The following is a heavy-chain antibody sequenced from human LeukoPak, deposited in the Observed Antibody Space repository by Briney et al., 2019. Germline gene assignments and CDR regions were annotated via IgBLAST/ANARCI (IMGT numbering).Heavy chain of an antibody. Sequence: SETLSLTCTVSGGSISSSSYYWGWIRQPPGKGLEWIGSIYYSGSTYYNPSLKSRVTISVDTSKNQFSLKLSSVTAADTAVYYCAARVDTAMVTLDYWGQGTLVTVSS. CDR2: IYYSGST. D-gene: IGHD5-18*01. CDR3: AARVDTAMVTLDY. CDR1: GGSISSSSYY. V-gene: IGHV4-39*07. J-gene: IGHJ4*02.